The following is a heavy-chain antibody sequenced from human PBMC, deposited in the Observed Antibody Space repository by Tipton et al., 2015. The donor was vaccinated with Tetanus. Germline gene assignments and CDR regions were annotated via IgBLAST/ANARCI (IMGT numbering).Heavy chain of an antibody. V-gene: IGHV4-30-4*01. CDR1: GGSISSGDYY. D-gene: IGHD6-19*01. Sequence: TLSLTCTVSGGSISSGDYYWSWIRQPPGKGLEWIGYIYYSGSTYYNPSLKSRVTISVDTSKNQFSLKLSSVTAADTAVYYCVRASSGWYGLDFDYWGQGTLVTVSS. J-gene: IGHJ4*02. CDR3: VRASSGWYGLDFDY. CDR2: IYYSGST.